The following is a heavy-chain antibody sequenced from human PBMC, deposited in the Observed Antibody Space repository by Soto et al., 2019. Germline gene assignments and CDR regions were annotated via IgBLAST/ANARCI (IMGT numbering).Heavy chain of an antibody. V-gene: IGHV1-18*01. J-gene: IGHJ3*02. CDR3: ARVPRVVAATPTAFDI. D-gene: IGHD2-15*01. Sequence: SWVRQXPGQGLEWMGWISAYNGNTNYAQKLQGRVTMTTDTSTSTAYMELRSLRSDDTAVFYCARVPRVVAATPTAFDIWGQGTMVTVSS. CDR2: ISAYNGNT.